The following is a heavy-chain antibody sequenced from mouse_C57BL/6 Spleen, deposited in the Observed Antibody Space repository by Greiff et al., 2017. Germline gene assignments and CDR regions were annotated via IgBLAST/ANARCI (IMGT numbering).Heavy chain of an antibody. CDR1: GFTFSDYG. V-gene: IGHV5-17*01. D-gene: IGHD1-1*01. CDR3: ARRYYYGSSHLFDY. Sequence: EVKLMESGGGLVKPGGSLKLSCAASGFTFSDYGMHWVRQAPETGLEWVAYISSGSSTIYYADTVKGRFTISRDNAKNTLFLQMTSLRSEDTAMYYCARRYYYGSSHLFDYWGQGTTLTVSS. J-gene: IGHJ2*01. CDR2: ISSGSSTI.